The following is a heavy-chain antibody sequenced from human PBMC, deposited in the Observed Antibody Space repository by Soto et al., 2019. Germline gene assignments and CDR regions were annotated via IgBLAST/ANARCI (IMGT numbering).Heavy chain of an antibody. CDR2: IYHSGST. CDR3: AAGGGLPRYY. D-gene: IGHD5-12*01. Sequence: SETLSLTCAVSGGSISSGGYSWSWIRQPPGKGLEWIGYIYHSGSTYYNPSLKSRVTISVDRSKNQFSLKLSSVTAAGTAVYYCAAGGGLPRYYWGQGTLVTVSS. CDR1: GGSISSGGYS. V-gene: IGHV4-30-2*01. J-gene: IGHJ4*02.